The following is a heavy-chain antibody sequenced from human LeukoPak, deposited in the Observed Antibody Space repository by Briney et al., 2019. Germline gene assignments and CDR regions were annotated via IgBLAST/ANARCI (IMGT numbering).Heavy chain of an antibody. CDR2: ISSSSSYI. V-gene: IGHV3-21*01. D-gene: IGHD3/OR15-3a*01. CDR3: ASGRHDFLH. CDR1: GFTFSSYS. Sequence: GGSVRLSCAASGFTFSSYSMNWVRQAPGKGLEWVSSISSSSSYIYYADSVKGRFTISRDNAKNSLYLQMTSLRVDDTAVYYCASGRHDFLHWGQGTLVTVSS. J-gene: IGHJ4*02.